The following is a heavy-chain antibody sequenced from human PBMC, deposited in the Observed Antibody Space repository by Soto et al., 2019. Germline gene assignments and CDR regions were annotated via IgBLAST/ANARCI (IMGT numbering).Heavy chain of an antibody. CDR1: GFSLSTGGVA. J-gene: IGHJ6*02. D-gene: IGHD3-9*01. CDR3: AHKLRYLDPVDV. V-gene: IGHV2-5*01. CDR2: IYWNDDK. Sequence: SGPTLVNPTQTLTLTCTFSGFSLSTGGVAVGWIRQPPGKALEWLALIYWNDDKLYGPSLKTRLTVTKDTSKNQVVLTMTNVGPVDTATYYCAHKLRYLDPVDVWRQGTTVTVSS.